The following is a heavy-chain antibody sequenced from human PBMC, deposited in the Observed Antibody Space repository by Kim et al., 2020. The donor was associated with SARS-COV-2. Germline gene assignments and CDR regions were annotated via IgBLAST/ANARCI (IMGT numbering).Heavy chain of an antibody. V-gene: IGHV1-69*13. CDR2: IIPIFGTA. D-gene: IGHD3-16*02. J-gene: IGHJ6*02. CDR1: GGTFSSYA. Sequence: SVKVSCKASGGTFSSYAISWVRQAPGQGLEWMGGIIPIFGTANYAQKFQGRVTITADESTSTAYMELSSLRSEDRAVYYCARGGGRLLFIVGGGRDYYYGMDVWGQGTTVTVSS. CDR3: ARGGGRLLFIVGGGRDYYYGMDV.